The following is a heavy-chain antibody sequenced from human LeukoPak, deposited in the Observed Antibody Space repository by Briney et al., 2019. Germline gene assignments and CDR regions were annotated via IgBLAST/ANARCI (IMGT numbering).Heavy chain of an antibody. J-gene: IGHJ4*02. CDR2: INSDGSST. CDR1: GFTFTTYW. D-gene: IGHD1-26*01. Sequence: GGSLRLSCAVSGFTFTTYWFPWVRQAPGKGPLWVSRINSDGSSTSYADSVKGRFTISRDNAKNTLYLQMNSLRAEDTAVYYCARVGYGSYFDWGQGTLVTVSS. CDR3: ARVGYGSYFD. V-gene: IGHV3-74*01.